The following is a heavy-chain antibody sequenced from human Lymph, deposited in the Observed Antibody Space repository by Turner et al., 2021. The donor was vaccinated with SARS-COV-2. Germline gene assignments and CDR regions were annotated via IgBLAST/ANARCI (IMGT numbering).Heavy chain of an antibody. CDR3: ATLKSNWKILTGRYYFDF. D-gene: IGHD1-1*01. V-gene: IGHV1-24*01. J-gene: IGHJ4*02. CDR2: CDPEDGET. CDR1: GYTLTELS. Sequence: QVQLVQSWAEVKKPVASVKVSCKVSGYTLTELSIHWVRQAPGKGLEWMGGCDPEDGETIYAQKFQGRVTMNEDTSTDTAYMELSSLRSEDTAVYYCATLKSNWKILTGRYYFDFWGQGTLVTVSS.